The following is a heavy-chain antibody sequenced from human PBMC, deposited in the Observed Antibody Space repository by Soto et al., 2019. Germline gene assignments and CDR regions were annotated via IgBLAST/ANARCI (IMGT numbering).Heavy chain of an antibody. CDR2: INWNGGST. D-gene: IGHD6-19*01. J-gene: IGHJ3*02. Sequence: GGSLRLSCAASGFTFDDYGMSWVRQAPGKGLEWVSGINWNGGSTGYADSVKGRFTISRDNAKNSLYLQMNSLRAEDTALYYCARESKQWLVPNDAFDIWGQGTMVTVSS. V-gene: IGHV3-20*04. CDR3: ARESKQWLVPNDAFDI. CDR1: GFTFDDYG.